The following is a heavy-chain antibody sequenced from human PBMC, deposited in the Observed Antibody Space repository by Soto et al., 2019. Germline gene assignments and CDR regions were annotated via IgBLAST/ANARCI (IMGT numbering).Heavy chain of an antibody. CDR1: GGSMSSYY. CDR2: VYSSGGT. D-gene: IGHD3-3*01. Sequence: SETLSLTCTVSGGSMSSYYWTWIRQPAGKGLEWIGRVYSSGGTHYNPSLKSRVTISLDASKNQFSLRLLSVTDADTAVYYCARGQRFSDWFDPWGQGTLVTVSS. CDR3: ARGQRFSDWFDP. J-gene: IGHJ5*02. V-gene: IGHV4-4*07.